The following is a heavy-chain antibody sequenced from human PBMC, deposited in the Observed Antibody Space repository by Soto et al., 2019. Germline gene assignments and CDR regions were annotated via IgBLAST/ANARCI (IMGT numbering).Heavy chain of an antibody. CDR2: ISDDGSEK. J-gene: IGHJ4*02. CDR3: AKGAVTSSLYYFDY. V-gene: IGHV3-30*18. CDR1: GFTFSSYG. Sequence: QVQLVESGGGVVQPGRSLRLSCAASGFTFSSYGMHWVRQAPGKGLEWVAIISDDGSEKYYAGSVKGRFTISRDNSKNTLYLQMNSLRAEDTAVYYCAKGAVTSSLYYFDYWGQGTLVTVSS. D-gene: IGHD4-17*01.